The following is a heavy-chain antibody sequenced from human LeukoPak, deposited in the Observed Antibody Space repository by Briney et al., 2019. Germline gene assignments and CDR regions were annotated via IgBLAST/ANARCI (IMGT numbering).Heavy chain of an antibody. J-gene: IGHJ4*02. Sequence: GASVKVSCKASGYTFTSYGISWVRQAPGQGLEWMGWISAYNGNTNYAQKLQGRVTMTTDTSTSTAYMELRSLRSDDTAVYYCARGGYYNILTNFRSRISGFDYWGQGTLVTVSS. D-gene: IGHD3-9*01. CDR3: ARGGYYNILTNFRSRISGFDY. CDR1: GYTFTSYG. V-gene: IGHV1-18*01. CDR2: ISAYNGNT.